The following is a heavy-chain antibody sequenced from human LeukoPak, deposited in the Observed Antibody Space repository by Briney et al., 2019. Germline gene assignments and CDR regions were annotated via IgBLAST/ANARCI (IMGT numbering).Heavy chain of an antibody. D-gene: IGHD1-7*01. V-gene: IGHV1-2*02. CDR2: INPNSGGT. J-gene: IGHJ4*02. CDR3: ARELSPYNWNSVFNY. CDR1: GYTFTGYY. Sequence: GASVKVSCKASGYTFTGYYMHWVRQAPGQGLEWMGWINPNSGGTNYAQKFQGRVTMTRDTSISTAYMELSSLRSEDTAVYYCARELSPYNWNSVFNYWGQGTLVTVSS.